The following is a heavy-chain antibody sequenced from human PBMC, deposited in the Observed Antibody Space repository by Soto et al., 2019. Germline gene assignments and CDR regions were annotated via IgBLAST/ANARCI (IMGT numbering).Heavy chain of an antibody. Sequence: ASVKVSCKASGYTFSSYGISWVRQAPGQGLEWMGWISAYNGNTNYAQKLQGRVTMTTDTSTSTAYMELRSLRSDDTAVYYCARDRVGAIDFDYWGQGTLVTVSS. D-gene: IGHD1-26*01. J-gene: IGHJ4*02. CDR1: GYTFSSYG. CDR3: ARDRVGAIDFDY. CDR2: ISAYNGNT. V-gene: IGHV1-18*01.